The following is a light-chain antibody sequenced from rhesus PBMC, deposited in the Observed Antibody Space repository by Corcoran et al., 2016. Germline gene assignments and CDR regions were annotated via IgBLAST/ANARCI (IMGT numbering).Light chain of an antibody. V-gene: IGKV2S2*01. CDR3: MQCTKDPFT. Sequence: DIVMTQTRLSLPGTPGEPASISCRSSQSLLHSNGNTYLDGYLQTQCQSLRLLFYKVTNRESGVPDRFRGIGSGTDFTLKISRVEPEDVCVYYCMQCTKDPFTFGPGTKLAIK. CDR2: KVT. J-gene: IGKJ3*01. CDR1: QSLLHSNGNTY.